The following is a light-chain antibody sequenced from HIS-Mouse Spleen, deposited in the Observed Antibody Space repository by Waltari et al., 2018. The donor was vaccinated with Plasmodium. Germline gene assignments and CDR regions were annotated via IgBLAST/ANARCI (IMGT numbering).Light chain of an antibody. CDR2: EGS. Sequence: QTALTQPASVSGSPGPSCTLFCTGNSTDVGSYNLVTWYQQHPGKAPNLMIYEGSKRPSGVSNRFSGSKSGNTASLTISGLQAEDEADYYCCSYAGSSTFVVFGGGTKLTVL. CDR3: CSYAGSSTFVV. J-gene: IGLJ2*01. V-gene: IGLV2-23*03. CDR1: STDVGSYNL.